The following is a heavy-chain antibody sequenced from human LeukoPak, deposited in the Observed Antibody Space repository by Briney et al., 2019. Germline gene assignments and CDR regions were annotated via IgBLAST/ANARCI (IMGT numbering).Heavy chain of an antibody. D-gene: IGHD1-26*01. CDR1: GFTFSSYA. Sequence: GGSLRLSCAASGFTFSSYAMSWVRQAPGKGLEWVSTISGSGGSTYYADSVKGRFTISRDNSKNTLYLQMNSLRAEDTAAYYCAKLWDSGIYFYFDYWGQGTLVTVSS. J-gene: IGHJ4*02. CDR2: ISGSGGST. V-gene: IGHV3-23*01. CDR3: AKLWDSGIYFYFDY.